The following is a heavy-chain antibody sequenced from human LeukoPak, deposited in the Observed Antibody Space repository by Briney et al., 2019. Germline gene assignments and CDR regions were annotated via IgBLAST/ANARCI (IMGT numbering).Heavy chain of an antibody. CDR1: GASLGGYY. CDR2: INHSGST. CDR3: ARRVVIAALGY. J-gene: IGHJ4*02. D-gene: IGHD2-15*01. V-gene: IGHV4-34*01. Sequence: SETLSLTCTVYGASLGGYYWSWIRQPPGKGLEWIGEINHSGSTNYNPSLKGRVTISVDTTKNQFSLKLTSVTAADTAVYYCARRVVIAALGYWGQGNLVTVSS.